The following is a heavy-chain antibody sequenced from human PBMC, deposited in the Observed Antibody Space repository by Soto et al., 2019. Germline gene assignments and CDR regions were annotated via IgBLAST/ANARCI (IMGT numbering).Heavy chain of an antibody. J-gene: IGHJ1*01. CDR3: AKGEVELWFGEPLSRTEYFQH. Sequence: GGSLRLSCAASGFTFSSYGMHWVRQAPGKGLEWVAVISYDGSNKYYADSVKGRFTISRDNSKNTLYRQMNSLRAEDTAVYYCAKGEVELWFGEPLSRTEYFQHWGQGTLVTVSS. D-gene: IGHD3-10*01. CDR2: ISYDGSNK. V-gene: IGHV3-30*18. CDR1: GFTFSSYG.